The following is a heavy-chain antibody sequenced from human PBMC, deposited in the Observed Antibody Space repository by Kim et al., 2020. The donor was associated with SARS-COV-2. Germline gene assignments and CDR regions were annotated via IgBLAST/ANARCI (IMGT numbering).Heavy chain of an antibody. V-gene: IGHV3-30*18. CDR3: AKDSPANPMTTVTYPLGY. J-gene: IGHJ4*02. D-gene: IGHD4-17*01. CDR2: ISYDGSNK. CDR1: GFTFSSYG. Sequence: GGSLRLSCSASGFTFSSYGMHWVRQAPGKGLEWVAVISYDGSNKYYADSVKGRFTISRDNSKNTLYLQMNSLRAEDTAVYYCAKDSPANPMTTVTYPLGYWGQGTLVTVSS.